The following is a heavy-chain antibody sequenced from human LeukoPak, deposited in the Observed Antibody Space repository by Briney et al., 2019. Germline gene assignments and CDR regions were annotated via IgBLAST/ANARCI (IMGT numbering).Heavy chain of an antibody. J-gene: IGHJ3*02. CDR3: AGYGSGSDAFDI. Sequence: ASVKVSCKASGYTFISYYLHWVRQAPGQGLEWMGWISAYNGNTNYAQKLQGRVTMTTDTSTSTAYMELRSLRSDDTAVYYCAGYGSGSDAFDIWGQGTMATVSS. V-gene: IGHV1-18*04. D-gene: IGHD3-10*01. CDR1: GYTFISYY. CDR2: ISAYNGNT.